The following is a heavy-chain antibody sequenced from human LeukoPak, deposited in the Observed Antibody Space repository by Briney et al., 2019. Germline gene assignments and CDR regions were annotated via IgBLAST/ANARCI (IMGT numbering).Heavy chain of an antibody. D-gene: IGHD6-6*01. J-gene: IGHJ4*02. CDR1: GGTFSSYA. CDR2: IIPIFGTA. V-gene: IGHV1-69*05. CDR3: ARTTDGAALFDY. Sequence: VASVKVSCKASGGTFSSYAISWVRQAPGQGLEWMGRIIPIFGTANYAQKFQGRVTITTDESTSTAYMELSSLRSEDTAVYYCARTTDGAALFDYWGQGTLVTVSS.